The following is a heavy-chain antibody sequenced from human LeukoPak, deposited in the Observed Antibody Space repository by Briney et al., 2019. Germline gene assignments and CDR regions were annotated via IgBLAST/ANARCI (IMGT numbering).Heavy chain of an antibody. V-gene: IGHV3-21*04. Sequence: PGGSLRLSCAASGFTFSSYAMNWVRQAPGKGLEWVSSISSSSSYIYYADSVKGRFTISRDNAKNSLYLQMNSLSVEDTAVYYCAKDIAASGLPRIFDFWGQGTLVTVSS. CDR2: ISSSSSYI. J-gene: IGHJ4*02. CDR1: GFTFSSYA. D-gene: IGHD6-13*01. CDR3: AKDIAASGLPRIFDF.